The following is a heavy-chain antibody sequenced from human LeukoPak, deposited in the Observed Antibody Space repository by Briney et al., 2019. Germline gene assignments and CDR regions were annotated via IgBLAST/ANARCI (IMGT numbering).Heavy chain of an antibody. D-gene: IGHD3-3*02. CDR3: ARGGAIFLNWFDP. V-gene: IGHV3-53*01. Sequence: AGSLRLSCAASGFTVSSNYMSWVRQPPGKGLEWVSFIYCGGSTYYADSVKGRFTISRDNSKNTLYLQMNSLRAEDTAVYYCARGGAIFLNWFDPWGQGTLVTVSS. CDR2: IYCGGST. CDR1: GFTVSSNY. J-gene: IGHJ5*02.